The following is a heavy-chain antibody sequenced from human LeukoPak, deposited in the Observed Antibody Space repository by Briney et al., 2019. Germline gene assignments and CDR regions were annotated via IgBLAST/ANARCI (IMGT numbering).Heavy chain of an antibody. CDR1: GFTFSGYI. CDR3: ARDQWLDY. V-gene: IGHV3-48*01. J-gene: IGHJ4*02. Sequence: GGSLRLSCAASGFTFSGYIMKWVRQAAGKGGEWVSFIGTSGNTIYYADSVKGRFTISRDNAKKSLYLEMNSLRAEDTAVYYCARDQWLDYWGQGTLVTVSS. CDR2: IGTSGNTI. D-gene: IGHD6-19*01.